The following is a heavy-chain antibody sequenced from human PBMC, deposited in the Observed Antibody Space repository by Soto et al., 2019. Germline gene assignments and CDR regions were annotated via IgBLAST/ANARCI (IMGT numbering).Heavy chain of an antibody. CDR2: IYYSGST. J-gene: IGHJ4*02. V-gene: IGHV4-31*03. CDR1: GGSISSGGYY. CDR3: AGGLLGDGGDWLQYYFDY. Sequence: SETLSLTCTVSGGSISSGGYYWSWIRQHPGKGLEWIGYIYYSGSTYYNPSLKSRVTISVDTSKNQFSLKLSSVTAADTAVYYCAGGLLGDGGDWLQYYFDYWGQGTLVTVSS. D-gene: IGHD2-21*02.